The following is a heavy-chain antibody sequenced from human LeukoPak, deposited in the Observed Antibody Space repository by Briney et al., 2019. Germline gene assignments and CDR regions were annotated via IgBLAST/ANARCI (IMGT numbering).Heavy chain of an antibody. CDR2: IYYSGST. CDR3: ARATTIQLWPVSQEYYFDY. Sequence: SETLSLTCTVSGGSISSYYWSWIRQPPGKGLEWIGYIYYSGSTNYNPSLKSRVTISVDTSKNQFSLKLSSVTAADTAVYYCARATTIQLWPVSQEYYFDYWGQGTLVTVSS. CDR1: GGSISSYY. V-gene: IGHV4-59*01. J-gene: IGHJ4*02. D-gene: IGHD5-18*01.